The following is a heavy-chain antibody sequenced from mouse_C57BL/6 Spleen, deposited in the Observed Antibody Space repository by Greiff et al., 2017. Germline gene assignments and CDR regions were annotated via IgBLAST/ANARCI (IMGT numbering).Heavy chain of an antibody. CDR3: ARIFITTVVARNYYAMDY. CDR2: INPNYGTT. Sequence: VQLQQSGPELVKPGASVKISCKASGYSFTDYNMNWVKQSNGKSLEWIGVINPNYGTTSYNQKFKGKDTLTVDQYSSTAYMQLNSRTSEDSAVYYCARIFITTVVARNYYAMDYWGQGTSVTGSS. D-gene: IGHD1-1*01. V-gene: IGHV1-39*01. J-gene: IGHJ4*01. CDR1: GYSFTDYN.